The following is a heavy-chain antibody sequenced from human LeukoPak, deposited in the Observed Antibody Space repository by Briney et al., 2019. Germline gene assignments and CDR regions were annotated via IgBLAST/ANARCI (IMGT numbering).Heavy chain of an antibody. Sequence: GGSLRLSCAASGFTFDEHAMHWVCQPPGKPLEWVSLINWDATSAYYADSVKGRFTISRDNHKNSLSLQLNSLRPEDTALYYCAKDYDVLTGAVDSWGHGTLVTVSS. CDR1: GFTFDEHA. D-gene: IGHD3-9*01. V-gene: IGHV3-43D*03. CDR3: AKDYDVLTGAVDS. J-gene: IGHJ5*01. CDR2: INWDATSA.